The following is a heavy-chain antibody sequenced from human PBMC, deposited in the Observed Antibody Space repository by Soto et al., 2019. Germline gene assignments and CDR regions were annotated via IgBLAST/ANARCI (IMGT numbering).Heavy chain of an antibody. V-gene: IGHV4-34*01. CDR3: GSGRKGYYASGSSCRWLDP. CDR2: INHSGST. J-gene: IGHJ5*02. D-gene: IGHD3-10*01. Sequence: SETLSLTCAVYGGSFSGYYWRWIRQPPGKGLEWIGEINHSGSTNYNPSLKSRFTISVDTSKNQFSLKLSSVTAADTAGYYCGSGRKGYYASGSSCRWLDPWGQGTLVTVS. CDR1: GGSFSGYY.